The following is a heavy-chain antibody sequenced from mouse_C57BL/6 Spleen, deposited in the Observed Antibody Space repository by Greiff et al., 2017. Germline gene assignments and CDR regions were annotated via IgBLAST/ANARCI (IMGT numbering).Heavy chain of an antibody. V-gene: IGHV1-80*01. J-gene: IGHJ3*01. CDR2: IYPGDGDT. Sequence: VQGVESGAELVKPGASVKISCKASGYAFSSYWMNWVKQRPGKGLEWIGQIYPGDGDTNYNGKFKGKATLTADKSSSTAYMQLSSLTSEDSAVYFCARWGVFAYWGQGTLVTVSA. CDR1: GYAFSSYW. CDR3: ARWGVFAY.